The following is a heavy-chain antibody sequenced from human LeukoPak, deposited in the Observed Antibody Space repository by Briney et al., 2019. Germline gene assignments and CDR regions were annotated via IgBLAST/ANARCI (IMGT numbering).Heavy chain of an antibody. CDR1: GGAISSYH. J-gene: IGHJ4*02. D-gene: IGHD3-16*01. CDR2: IYTSGST. Sequence: SETLSLTCTVSGGAISSYHWSWIRQPAGKGLEWIGRIYTSGSTNYNPSLKSRVTMSVDTSKNQISLKLSSLTAADTAVYYCARVGDYALKDWGQGTLVTVSS. CDR3: ARVGDYALKD. V-gene: IGHV4-4*07.